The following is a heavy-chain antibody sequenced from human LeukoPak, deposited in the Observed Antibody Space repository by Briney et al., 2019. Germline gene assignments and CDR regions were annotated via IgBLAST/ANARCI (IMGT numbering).Heavy chain of an antibody. J-gene: IGHJ4*02. V-gene: IGHV1-69*13. Sequence: ASVKVSCKASGYTFTSYAMNWVRQAPGQGLEWMGGIIPIFGTANYAQKFQGRVTITADESTSTAYMELSSLRSEDTAVYYCASDTQDYGSGSYYDWGQGTLVTVSS. D-gene: IGHD3-10*01. CDR3: ASDTQDYGSGSYYD. CDR2: IIPIFGTA. CDR1: GYTFTSYA.